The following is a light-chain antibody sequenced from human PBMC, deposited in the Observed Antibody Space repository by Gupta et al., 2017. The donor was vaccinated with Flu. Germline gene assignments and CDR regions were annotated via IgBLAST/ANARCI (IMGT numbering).Light chain of an antibody. CDR1: QSVSSSY. CDR2: GAS. CDR3: QQYGRSLT. Sequence: EIVLTQSPGTLSLSPGERATLSCRASQSVSSSYLAWYQQKPGQAPRLLIYGASSRATGIPDRFSGSGSGTGFTLTISRLEPEDFAVYYCQQYGRSLTFGQGTKVEIK. J-gene: IGKJ1*01. V-gene: IGKV3-20*01.